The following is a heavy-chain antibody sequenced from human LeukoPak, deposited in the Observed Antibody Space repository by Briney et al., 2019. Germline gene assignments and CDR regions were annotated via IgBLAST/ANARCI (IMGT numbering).Heavy chain of an antibody. CDR1: GFSLSTYG. D-gene: IGHD6-19*01. CDR3: AKDHGTAVAGFYY. J-gene: IGHJ4*02. CDR2: ITGTGGST. V-gene: IGHV3-23*01. Sequence: GASLRLSCAASGFSLSTYGVSWVRQPPGKGLEWVSGITGTGGSTYYADSVKGPFTVSRDTSKNTLYLQMNSLRAEDTAIYYCAKDHGTAVAGFYYWGQGTLVTVSS.